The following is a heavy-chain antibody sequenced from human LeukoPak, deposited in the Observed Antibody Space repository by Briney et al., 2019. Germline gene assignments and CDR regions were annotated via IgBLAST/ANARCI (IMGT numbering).Heavy chain of an antibody. V-gene: IGHV4-39*01. D-gene: IGHD7-27*01. CDR2: IFYSGNT. CDR3: ARHSPGTGAHYFDY. Sequence: PGGSLRLSCAASGFIFDDYDMSWVRQAPGKGLEWMGSIFYSGNTYYNPSLKSRVTISVDTSRNQFSLNLSSVTAADTAVYYCARHSPGTGAHYFDYWGQGTLVTVSS. CDR1: GFIFDDYD. J-gene: IGHJ4*02.